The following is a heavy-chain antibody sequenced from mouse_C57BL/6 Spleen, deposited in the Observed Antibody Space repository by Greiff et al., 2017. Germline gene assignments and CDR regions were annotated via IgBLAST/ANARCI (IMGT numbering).Heavy chain of an antibody. CDR3: ARDITTVDYAMDY. J-gene: IGHJ4*01. V-gene: IGHV1-82*01. CDR1: GYAFSSSW. CDR2: IYPGDGDT. Sequence: QVQLQQSGPELVKPGASVKISCKASGYAFSSSWMNWVKQRPGKGLEWIGRIYPGDGDTNYNGKFKGKATLTADKSSSTAYMQLSSLTSEDSAVXFCARDITTVDYAMDYWGQGTSGTVSS. D-gene: IGHD1-1*01.